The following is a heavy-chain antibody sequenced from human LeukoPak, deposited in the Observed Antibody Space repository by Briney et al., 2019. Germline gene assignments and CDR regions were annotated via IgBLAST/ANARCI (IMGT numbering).Heavy chain of an antibody. D-gene: IGHD4/OR15-4a*01. CDR1: GGSISSYY. CDR3: ARVPSGSRLDP. V-gene: IGHV4-4*07. J-gene: IGHJ5*02. Sequence: PSETLSLTCTFSGGSISSYYWSWIRQPAGKGLEYIGRIYISGNTNYNPSLKGRVTISLDTSQNQFSLTLTSVTAADTAVYYCARVPSGSRLDPWGPGTLVTVSS. CDR2: IYISGNT.